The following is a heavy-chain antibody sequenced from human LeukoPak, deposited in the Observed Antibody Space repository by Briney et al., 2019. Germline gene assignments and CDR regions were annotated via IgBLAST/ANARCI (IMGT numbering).Heavy chain of an antibody. CDR1: GFTFSSYS. CDR3: ARAPRPGYSSGWLMDY. V-gene: IGHV3-21*01. D-gene: IGHD6-19*01. Sequence: GGSLRLSCAAAGFTFSSYSMNWVRQAPGKGLEWVSSISSSSSYIYYADSVKGRFTISRDNAKNSLYLQMNSLRAEDTAVYYCARAPRPGYSSGWLMDYWGQGTLVTVSS. J-gene: IGHJ4*02. CDR2: ISSSSSYI.